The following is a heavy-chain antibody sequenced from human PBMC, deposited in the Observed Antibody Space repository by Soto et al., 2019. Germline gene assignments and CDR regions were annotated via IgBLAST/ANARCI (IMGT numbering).Heavy chain of an antibody. CDR3: AEQGYGSTTAGYTSDC. Sequence: GASLTVSCSRSGYSFTSYWIDRVRQMPGKGLEWMGIISPGDTNIRYSSSFQGQVTISADKSPSSAYLQWSSLKASHTATTYCAEQGYGSTTAGYTSDCWGQCTLVTGS. V-gene: IGHV5-51*01. CDR2: ISPGDTNI. J-gene: IGHJ4*02. CDR1: GYSFTSYW. D-gene: IGHD2-2*02.